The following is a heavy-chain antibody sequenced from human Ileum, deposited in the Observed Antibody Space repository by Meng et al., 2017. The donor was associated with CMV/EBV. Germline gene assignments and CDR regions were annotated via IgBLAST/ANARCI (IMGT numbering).Heavy chain of an antibody. J-gene: IGHJ4*02. V-gene: IGHV2-5*02. CDR1: GFSLSASGVG. Sequence: QISLEESGPELVKPTQTLTLTCTFSGFSLSASGVGLGWIRQPPGKALEWLALIYCDDDKRYNPSLKSRLTITKDTSNNQVVLIMTNMDPVDTATYYCAHSSDYYDSSGELDYWGQGTLVTVSS. CDR3: AHSSDYYDSSGELDY. CDR2: IYCDDDK. D-gene: IGHD3-22*01.